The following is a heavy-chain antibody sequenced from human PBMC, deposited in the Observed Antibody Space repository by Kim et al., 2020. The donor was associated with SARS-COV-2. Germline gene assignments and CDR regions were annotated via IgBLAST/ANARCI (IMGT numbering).Heavy chain of an antibody. J-gene: IGHJ4*02. CDR3: AKGLQLRWGYFDY. V-gene: IGHV3-23*01. D-gene: IGHD2-21*01. CDR1: GFTFGTYA. CDR2: IGAGGGST. Sequence: GGSLRLSCAASGFTFGTYAMGWVRLAPGKGLQWVSTIGAGGGSTYYPDSVKGRFTISRDNSKNTLYLQMSSLRAEDTAVYYCAKGLQLRWGYFDYWGQGTLVTVSS.